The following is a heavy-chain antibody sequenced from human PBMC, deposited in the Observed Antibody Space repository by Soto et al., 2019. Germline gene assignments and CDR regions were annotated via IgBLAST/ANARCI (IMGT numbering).Heavy chain of an antibody. CDR2: ISSSSSYI. Sequence: EVQLVKSGGGLVKPGGSLRLSCAASGFTFSSYSMNWVRQAPGKGLEWVSSISSSSSYIYFADSVKGRFTVSRDNAKYSLYLQMYSLRAEDTAVYYCARDRSIAARSIWFDPWGQGTLVTVSS. V-gene: IGHV3-21*01. CDR3: ARDRSIAARSIWFDP. J-gene: IGHJ5*02. D-gene: IGHD6-6*01. CDR1: GFTFSSYS.